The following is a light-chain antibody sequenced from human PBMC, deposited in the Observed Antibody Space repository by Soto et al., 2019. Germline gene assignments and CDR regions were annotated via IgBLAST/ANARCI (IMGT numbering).Light chain of an antibody. CDR1: QSVSSL. V-gene: IGKV3-15*01. J-gene: IGKJ2*01. Sequence: IVMTQSPATLSVSPGDRATLSCRASQSVSSLLAWYQQKPGQAPRLLLYGASTRATGIPARFSGSGSGTEFTLTIRSLQSEDFAVYYCQQYSDRPYTFGQGTKVEI. CDR3: QQYSDRPYT. CDR2: GAS.